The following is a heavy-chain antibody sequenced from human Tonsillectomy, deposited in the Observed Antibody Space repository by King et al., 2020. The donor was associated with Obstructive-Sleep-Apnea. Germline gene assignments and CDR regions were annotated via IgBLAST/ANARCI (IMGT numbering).Heavy chain of an antibody. D-gene: IGHD6-13*01. Sequence: QLVQSGGGVVQPGGSLRLSCAASGFTFSTYAMHWVRQVPGKGLEWVAVISYDGSHKYYADSLKGRFTISRDNSKKTLYLQMNSLRPEDTAVYYCARTAVDPYSSSGYYYYYGMDVWGQGTTVTVSS. CDR2: ISYDGSHK. V-gene: IGHV3-30-3*01. J-gene: IGHJ6*02. CDR3: ARTAVDPYSSSGYYYYYGMDV. CDR1: GFTFSTYA.